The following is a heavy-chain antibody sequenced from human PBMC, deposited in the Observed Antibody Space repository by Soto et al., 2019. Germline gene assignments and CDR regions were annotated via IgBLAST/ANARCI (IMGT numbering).Heavy chain of an antibody. V-gene: IGHV3-15*07. Sequence: GGSLRLSCAASGFTFSNAWMNWVRQAPGKGLEWLGRIKSNTDGGTTDYAAPVKDRFTISRDDSTNTLYLQMDSLRPEDIAVYYCASRIAVAGYFDYWGQGILVTVSS. CDR3: ASRIAVAGYFDY. D-gene: IGHD6-19*01. CDR1: GFTFSNAW. CDR2: IKSNTDGGTT. J-gene: IGHJ4*02.